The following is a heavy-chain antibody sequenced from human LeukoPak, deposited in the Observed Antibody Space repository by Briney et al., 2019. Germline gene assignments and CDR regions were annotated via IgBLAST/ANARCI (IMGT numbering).Heavy chain of an antibody. D-gene: IGHD2-2*01. CDR1: GFTFSSYS. CDR2: ISSSSSYI. J-gene: IGHJ4*02. CDR3: ARDSINGRPRADIVVVPAATAPIDY. Sequence: GGSLRLSCAASGFTFSSYSMNWVRQAPGKGLEWVSSISSSSSYIYYADSVKGRFTISRDNAKNSLYLQMNSLRDEDTAVYYCARDSINGRPRADIVVVPAATAPIDYWGQGTLVTVSS. V-gene: IGHV3-21*01.